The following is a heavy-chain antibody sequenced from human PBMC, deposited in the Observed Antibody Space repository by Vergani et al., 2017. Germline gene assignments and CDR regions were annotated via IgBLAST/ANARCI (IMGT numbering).Heavy chain of an antibody. CDR3: ATDRRVGIAVAGTHYYYGMDV. Sequence: QMQLVQSGPEVKKPGTSVKVSCKASGFTFTSSAVQWVRQARGQRLEWIGWIVVGSGNTNYAQKFQGRVTMTEDTSTDTAYMELSSLRSEDTAVYYCATDRRVGIAVAGTHYYYGMDVWGQGTTVTVSS. D-gene: IGHD6-19*01. J-gene: IGHJ6*02. CDR1: GFTFTSSA. V-gene: IGHV1-58*01. CDR2: IVVGSGNT.